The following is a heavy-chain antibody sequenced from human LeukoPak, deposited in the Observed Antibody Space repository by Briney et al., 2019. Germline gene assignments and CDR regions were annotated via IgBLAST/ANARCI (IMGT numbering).Heavy chain of an antibody. D-gene: IGHD3-22*01. CDR3: AKEMRNRGSSFTTDYLDD. CDR2: ISWNSGSI. J-gene: IGHJ4*02. V-gene: IGHV3-9*01. Sequence: PGRSLRLSCAASGFTFDDYVMHWVRQAPGNGLEWVSGISWNSGSIGYADSVKGRFTISRDNAKNSLYLQMNSLRAEDTALYYCAKEMRNRGSSFTTDYLDDWGQGTLVTVSS. CDR1: GFTFDDYV.